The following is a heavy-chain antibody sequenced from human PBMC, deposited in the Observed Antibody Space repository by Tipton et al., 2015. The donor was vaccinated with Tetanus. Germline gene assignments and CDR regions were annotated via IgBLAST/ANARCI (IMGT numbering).Heavy chain of an antibody. V-gene: IGHV3-23*01. J-gene: IGHJ6*02. Sequence: GSLRLSCAASGFTFSSYLMSWVRQPPGKGLEWISAISANSDATYYADSVKGRFTISRDNSKNTLYLQMNILRAEDSAIYYCAKHHKEKDYYYYGMDVWGQGTTVTVSS. CDR1: GFTFSSYL. CDR3: AKHHKEKDYYYYGMDV. D-gene: IGHD1-14*01. CDR2: ISANSDAT.